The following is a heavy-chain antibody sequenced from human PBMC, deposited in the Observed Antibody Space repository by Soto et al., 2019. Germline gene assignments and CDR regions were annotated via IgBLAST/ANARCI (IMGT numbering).Heavy chain of an antibody. J-gene: IGHJ5*02. CDR3: ARNCGGDCSNWFDP. V-gene: IGHV3-21*01. CDR2: ISTTSSYI. CDR1: GFTFRSYS. D-gene: IGHD2-21*02. Sequence: EVQLVESGGGLVKPGGSLRLSCAASGFTFRSYSMSWVRQAPGKGLEWVSYISTTSSYIYYADSVKGRFTISRDNAENSLYLKMNSLSAEDTAVYYCARNCGGDCSNWFDPWGQGTLVTVSS.